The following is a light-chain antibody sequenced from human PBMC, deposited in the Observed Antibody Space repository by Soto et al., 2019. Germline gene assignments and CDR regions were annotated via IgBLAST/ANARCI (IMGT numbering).Light chain of an antibody. CDR3: QQYGISPWT. Sequence: EIVMTQSPATLSVSPGERATLSCRASQSVSSNLAWYQQKPGQAPRLLIYGASTRATGTPDRFSGSGSGTDFTLTINRLEPEDFALYYCQQYGISPWTFGQGTKVDIK. V-gene: IGKV3-20*01. J-gene: IGKJ1*01. CDR2: GAS. CDR1: QSVSSN.